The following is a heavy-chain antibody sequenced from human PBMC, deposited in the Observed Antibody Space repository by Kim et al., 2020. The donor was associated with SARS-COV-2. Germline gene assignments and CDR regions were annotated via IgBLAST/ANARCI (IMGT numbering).Heavy chain of an antibody. CDR1: GGSISSYY. D-gene: IGHD3-22*01. Sequence: SETLSLTCTVSGGSISSYYWSWIRQPPGKGLEWIGYIYYSGSTNYNPSLKSRVTISVDTSKNQFSLKLSSVTAADTAVYYCARDHGPYYDSSGYYFDYWGRGTLVTISS. V-gene: IGHV4-59*01. CDR2: IYYSGST. J-gene: IGHJ4*02. CDR3: ARDHGPYYDSSGYYFDY.